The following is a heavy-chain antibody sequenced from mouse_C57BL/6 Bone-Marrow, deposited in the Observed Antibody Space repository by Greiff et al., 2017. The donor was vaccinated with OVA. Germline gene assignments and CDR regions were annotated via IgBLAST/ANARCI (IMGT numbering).Heavy chain of an antibody. D-gene: IGHD1-1*01. Sequence: EVKLVESGGGLVKPGGSLKLSCAASGFTFSSYAMSWVRQTPEKRLEWVATISDGGSYTYYPDNVKGRFTISRDNAKNNLYLQMSHLKSEDTAMYYCASDYYGSRWYFYVWGTGTTVTVSS. CDR3: ASDYYGSRWYFYV. CDR1: GFTFSSYA. CDR2: ISDGGSYT. J-gene: IGHJ1*03. V-gene: IGHV5-4*03.